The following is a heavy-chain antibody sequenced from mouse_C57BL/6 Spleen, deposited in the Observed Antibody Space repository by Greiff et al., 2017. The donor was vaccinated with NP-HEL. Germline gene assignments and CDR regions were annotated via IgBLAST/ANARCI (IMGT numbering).Heavy chain of an antibody. CDR2: ISYDGSN. CDR3: ARGDDYEYYFDY. J-gene: IGHJ2*01. V-gene: IGHV3-6*01. Sequence: EVKLQESGPGLVKPSQSLSLTCSVTGYSITSGYYWNWIRQFPGNKLEWMGYISYDGSNNYNPSLKNRISITRDTSKNQFFLKLNSVTTEDTATYYCARGDDYEYYFDYWGQGTTLTVSS. CDR1: GYSITSGYY. D-gene: IGHD2-4*01.